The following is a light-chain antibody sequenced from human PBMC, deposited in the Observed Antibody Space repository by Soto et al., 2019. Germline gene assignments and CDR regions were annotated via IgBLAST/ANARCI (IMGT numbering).Light chain of an antibody. J-gene: IGKJ1*01. CDR3: QQYNSYPWT. Sequence: IQMTQSPSTLSASVGDRVTFTCRASQSISTWLAWYQQKPGKAPKLLIYKASTLEVGVPSRFSGSGSGTEFTLTSNTLQPADFATYYCQQYNSYPWTFGQGTRV. CDR2: KAS. V-gene: IGKV1-5*03. CDR1: QSISTW.